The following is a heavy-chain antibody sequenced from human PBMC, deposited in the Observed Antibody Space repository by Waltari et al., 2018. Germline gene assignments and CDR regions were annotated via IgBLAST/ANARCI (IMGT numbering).Heavy chain of an antibody. J-gene: IGHJ4*02. CDR2: VNPGNGKT. V-gene: IGHV1-24*01. Sequence: QDHLVQSGPEVKRPGASVKVSCKRSGYPLTEFSIHWVRQAPGRGLGGVGGVNPGNGKTIYAHSVQGRVTMTEDTSTDTAYVELRGLKSDDTAVFYCATGPGATPLFSYWGQGTLVTVSS. CDR1: GYPLTEFS. CDR3: ATGPGATPLFSY. D-gene: IGHD1-26*01.